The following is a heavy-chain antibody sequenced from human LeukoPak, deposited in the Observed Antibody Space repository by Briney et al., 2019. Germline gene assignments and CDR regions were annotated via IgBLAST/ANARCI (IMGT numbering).Heavy chain of an antibody. D-gene: IGHD5-18*01. V-gene: IGHV4-34*01. J-gene: IGHJ4*02. CDR2: INHSGST. Sequence: SETLSLTCAVDGGSFSGYYWSWIRQPPGKGLEWIGEINHSGSTNYNPSLKSRVTISVDTSKNQFSLKLSSVTAADTAVYYCARVNVDTAMAFDYWGQGTLVTVSS. CDR1: GGSFSGYY. CDR3: ARVNVDTAMAFDY.